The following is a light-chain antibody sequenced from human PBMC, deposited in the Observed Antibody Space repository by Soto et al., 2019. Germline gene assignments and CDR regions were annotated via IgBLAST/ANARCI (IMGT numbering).Light chain of an antibody. CDR1: NSDVGGYNY. CDR2: GVS. V-gene: IGLV2-11*01. CDR3: SSYTNSSTLVV. Sequence: QSALTQPRSVSGSPGQSVTISCTGTNSDVGGYNYVSWYQQYPGKAPKLMISGVSERPSGVPDRFSGSKSGNTASLTISGLQAEDEADYYCSSYTNSSTLVVFGGGTKLTVL. J-gene: IGLJ2*01.